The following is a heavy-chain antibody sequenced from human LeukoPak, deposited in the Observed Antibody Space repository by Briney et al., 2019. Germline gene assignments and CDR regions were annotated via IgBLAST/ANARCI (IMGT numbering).Heavy chain of an antibody. V-gene: IGHV3-23*01. CDR3: AKGRMTTVTTSWFDP. D-gene: IGHD4-17*01. Sequence: GGSLRLSCAASGFTFSSYAMSWVRQAPGEGLEWVSAISGSGGSTYYADSVKGRFTISRDNSKNTLYLQMNSLRAEDTAVYYCAKGRMTTVTTSWFDPWGQGTLATVSS. CDR2: ISGSGGST. J-gene: IGHJ5*02. CDR1: GFTFSSYA.